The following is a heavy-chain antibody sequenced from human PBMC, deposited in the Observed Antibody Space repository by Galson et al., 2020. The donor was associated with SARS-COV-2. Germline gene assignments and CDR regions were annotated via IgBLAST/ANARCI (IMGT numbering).Heavy chain of an antibody. V-gene: IGHV3-23*01. CDR3: AKDHRGYSYGDYVGY. D-gene: IGHD5-18*01. Sequence: GESLKISCAASGFTFSSYAMSWVRQAPGKGLEWVSAISGSGGSTYYADSVKGRFTISRDNSKNTRYLQMNSLRAEDTAVYYCAKDHRGYSYGDYVGYWGQGTLVTVSS. CDR1: GFTFSSYA. J-gene: IGHJ4*02. CDR2: ISGSGGST.